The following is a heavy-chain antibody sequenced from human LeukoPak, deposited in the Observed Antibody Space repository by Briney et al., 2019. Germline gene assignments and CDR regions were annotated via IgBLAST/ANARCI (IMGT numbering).Heavy chain of an antibody. V-gene: IGHV3-23*01. Sequence: GGSLRLSCAASGFTFSSYVMSWVRQAPGKGLEWVSAISGSGDSTYCADSVKGRFTISRDNSKNTLYLQMNSLRDEDTAVYYCAKHRFESGGYHSTDWGQGTLVTVSS. J-gene: IGHJ4*02. CDR3: AKHRFESGGYHSTD. CDR1: GFTFSSYV. CDR2: ISGSGDST. D-gene: IGHD3-22*01.